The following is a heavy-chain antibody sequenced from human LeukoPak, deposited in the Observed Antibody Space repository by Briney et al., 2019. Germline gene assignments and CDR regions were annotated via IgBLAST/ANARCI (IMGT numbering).Heavy chain of an antibody. J-gene: IGHJ6*03. D-gene: IGHD1-26*01. CDR2: ISSSSSTI. CDR1: GFTFSSYS. V-gene: IGHV3-48*01. CDR3: ARDVGSYYRNYYYYYYMDV. Sequence: PGGSLRLSCAASGFTFSSYSMNWVRQAPGKGLEWVSYISSSSSTIYYADSVKGRFTISRDNAKNSLYLQMNSLRAEDTAVYYCARDVGSYYRNYYYYYYMDVWGKGTTVTVSS.